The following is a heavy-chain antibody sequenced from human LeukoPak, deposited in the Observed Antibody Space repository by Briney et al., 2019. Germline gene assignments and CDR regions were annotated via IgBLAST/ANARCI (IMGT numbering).Heavy chain of an antibody. V-gene: IGHV1-69*04. CDR2: IIPILGIA. CDR3: ARDHIVVVVAATPVYFQH. Sequence: GASVKVSCKASGGTFSSYAISWVRQAPGQGLEWMGRIIPILGIANYAQKFQGRVTITADKSTSTAYMELSSLRSEDTAVYYCARDHIVVVVAATPVYFQHWGQGTLVTVSS. J-gene: IGHJ1*01. CDR1: GGTFSSYA. D-gene: IGHD2-15*01.